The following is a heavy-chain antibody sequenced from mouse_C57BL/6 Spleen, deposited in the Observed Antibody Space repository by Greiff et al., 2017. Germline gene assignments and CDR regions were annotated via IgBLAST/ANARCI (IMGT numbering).Heavy chain of an antibody. CDR2: IDPSDSYT. Sequence: QVQLQQPGAELVMPGASVKLSCKASGYTFTSYWMHWVQQRPGQGLEWIGEIDPSDSYTNYNQKFKGKSTLTVDKSSSTAYMQLSSLTSEDSAVYYCARSGFAYWGQGTLVTVSA. CDR3: ARSGFAY. CDR1: GYTFTSYW. V-gene: IGHV1-69*01. J-gene: IGHJ3*01.